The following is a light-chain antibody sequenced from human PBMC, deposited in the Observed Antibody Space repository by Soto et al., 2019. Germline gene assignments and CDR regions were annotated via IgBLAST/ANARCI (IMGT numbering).Light chain of an antibody. Sequence: EIRLTQSPSSLSASVGDRVTIACRATHDIKNFLSWFRQKPGKVPEFLMYAASSLKSGVPSRFSGSGSGTDFTLTIDGLQPEDFATYFCQNYDSVPYTFGQGTKLEIK. J-gene: IGKJ2*01. V-gene: IGKV1-27*01. CDR2: AAS. CDR1: HDIKNF. CDR3: QNYDSVPYT.